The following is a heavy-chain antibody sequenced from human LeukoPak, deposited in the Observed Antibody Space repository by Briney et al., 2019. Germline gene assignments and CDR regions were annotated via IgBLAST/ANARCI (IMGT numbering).Heavy chain of an antibody. V-gene: IGHV4-59*12. CDR2: IYYSGTT. J-gene: IGHJ4*02. CDR1: GGSISNYY. D-gene: IGHD5-24*01. Sequence: SETLSLTCTVSGGSISNYYWNWIRQPPGKGLEWIGYIYYSGTTNYNPSLESRVTISIDTSKNQFSLRLSSVTAADTAMYYCATSKNGYNYFDYWGQGTLVTVSS. CDR3: ATSKNGYNYFDY.